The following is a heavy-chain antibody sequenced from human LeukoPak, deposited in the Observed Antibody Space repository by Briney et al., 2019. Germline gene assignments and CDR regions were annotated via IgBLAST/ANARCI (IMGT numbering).Heavy chain of an antibody. CDR3: ARSAIVVAFDP. CDR1: GGSFSGYY. CDR2: INHSGST. D-gene: IGHD2-2*01. J-gene: IGHJ5*02. V-gene: IGHV4-34*01. Sequence: PSETLSLTCAVYGGSFSGYYWSWIRQPPGKGLEWIGEINHSGSTNYNPSLKSRVTISVDTSKNQFSLKLSSVTAADTAVYYCARSAIVVAFDPWGQGTLVTVSS.